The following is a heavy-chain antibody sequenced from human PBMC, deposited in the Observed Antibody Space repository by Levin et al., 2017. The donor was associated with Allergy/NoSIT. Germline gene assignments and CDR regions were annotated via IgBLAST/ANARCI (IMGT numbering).Heavy chain of an antibody. V-gene: IGHV1-2*02. J-gene: IGHJ1*01. CDR2: INPNSGGT. CDR1: GYTFTGYY. Sequence: ASVKVSCKASGYTFTGYYLHWVRQAPGQGLEWMGWINPNSGGTNFVQKFQGRVTMTWDTSISATYMELSGVTSDDTAVYYCARGDVIAAAGSGEKYFQHWGQGTLVIVSS. CDR3: ARGDVIAAAGSGEKYFQH. D-gene: IGHD6-13*01.